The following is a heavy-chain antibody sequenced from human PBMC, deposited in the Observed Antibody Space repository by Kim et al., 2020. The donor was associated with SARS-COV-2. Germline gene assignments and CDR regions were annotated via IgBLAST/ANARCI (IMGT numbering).Heavy chain of an antibody. Sequence: GGSLRLSCAASGFTFSSYAMHWVRQAPGKGLEWVAVISYDGSNKYYADSVKGRFTISRDNSKNTLYLQMNSLRAEDTAVYYCARPASTWSSGWYGDYYFDYWGQGTLVTVSS. D-gene: IGHD6-19*01. J-gene: IGHJ4*02. CDR3: ARPASTWSSGWYGDYYFDY. CDR1: GFTFSSYA. V-gene: IGHV3-30*04. CDR2: ISYDGSNK.